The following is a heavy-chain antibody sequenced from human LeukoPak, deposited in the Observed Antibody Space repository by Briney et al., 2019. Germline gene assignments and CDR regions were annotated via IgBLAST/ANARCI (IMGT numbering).Heavy chain of an antibody. CDR2: IKQDGSEK. D-gene: IGHD3-22*01. CDR1: GFTFSSYW. V-gene: IGHV3-7*03. Sequence: PGGSLRLSCAASGFTFSSYWMSWVRQAPGKGLEWVANIKQDGSEKYYVDSVKGRFTISRDNAKNSLYLQMNSLRAEDMALYYCAKDIGSGYYYDAFDIWGQGTMVTVSS. CDR3: AKDIGSGYYYDAFDI. J-gene: IGHJ3*02.